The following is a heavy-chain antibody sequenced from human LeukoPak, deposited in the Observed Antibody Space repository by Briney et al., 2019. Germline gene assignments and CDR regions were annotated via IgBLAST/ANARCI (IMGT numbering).Heavy chain of an antibody. CDR3: ASLEGIQNWFDP. J-gene: IGHJ5*02. Sequence: ASVKVSCKASGGTFSSYAISWVRQAPGQGLEWMGGIIPIFGTANYAQKFQGRVTITADESTSTAYMELSSLRSEDTAVYYCASLEGIQNWFDPWGQGTLVTVSS. V-gene: IGHV1-69*01. CDR1: GGTFSSYA. CDR2: IIPIFGTA. D-gene: IGHD6-13*01.